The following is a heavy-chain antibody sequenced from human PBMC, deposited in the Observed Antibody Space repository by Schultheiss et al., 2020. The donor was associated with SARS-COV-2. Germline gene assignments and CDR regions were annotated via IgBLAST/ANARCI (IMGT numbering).Heavy chain of an antibody. CDR3: ARAPYGDYPSDY. CDR2: INPSGGST. J-gene: IGHJ4*02. Sequence: ASVKVSCKASGYTFTSYAMHWVRQAPGQGLEWMGIINPSGGSTSYAQKFQGRVTMTRDTSTSTVYMELSSLRSEDTAVYYCARAPYGDYPSDYWGQGTLVTVSS. V-gene: IGHV1-46*01. D-gene: IGHD4-17*01. CDR1: GYTFTSYA.